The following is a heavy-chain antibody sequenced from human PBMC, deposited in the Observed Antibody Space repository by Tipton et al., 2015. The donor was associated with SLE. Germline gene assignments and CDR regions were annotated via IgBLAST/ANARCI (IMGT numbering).Heavy chain of an antibody. J-gene: IGHJ3*02. D-gene: IGHD3-16*01. CDR1: GFTFSSYA. Sequence: SLRLSCAASGFTFSSYAMSWVRQAPGKGLEWVSAISGSGYSTYYADSVKGRFTISRDNSKNTLYLQMNSLRAEDTAVYFVLIDAFDIWGQGAMVPVSS. CDR3: LIDAFDI. CDR2: ISGSGYST. V-gene: IGHV3-23*01.